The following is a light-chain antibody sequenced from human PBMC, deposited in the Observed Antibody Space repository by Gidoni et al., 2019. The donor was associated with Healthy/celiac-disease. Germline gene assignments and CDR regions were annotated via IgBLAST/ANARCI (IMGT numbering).Light chain of an antibody. V-gene: IGKV1-5*03. J-gene: IGKJ2*01. CDR3: QQYNSYSYT. CDR2: KAA. CDR1: QRISSW. Sequence: IQTTKSPSTLSASVGDRVTITCRASQRISSWLAWYQQKPGKAPKLLIYKAASLESGVPSRFRGSGSGTEFTLTISSLQPDDFATYYCQQYNSYSYTFGQGTKLEIK.